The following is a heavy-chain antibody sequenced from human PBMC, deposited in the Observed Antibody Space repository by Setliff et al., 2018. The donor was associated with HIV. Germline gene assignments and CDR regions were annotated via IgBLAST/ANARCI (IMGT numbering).Heavy chain of an antibody. Sequence: LRLSCAASGFTFSNYAMSWVRQAPGKGLEWVSAITGSGRTTYYADSVKGRFTISRDNSKNTLSLQMNSLRAEDTAVYYCAKDYVENDYWGQGIPVTVSS. J-gene: IGHJ4*02. D-gene: IGHD3-16*01. CDR3: AKDYVENDY. CDR2: ITGSGRTT. V-gene: IGHV3-23*01. CDR1: GFTFSNYA.